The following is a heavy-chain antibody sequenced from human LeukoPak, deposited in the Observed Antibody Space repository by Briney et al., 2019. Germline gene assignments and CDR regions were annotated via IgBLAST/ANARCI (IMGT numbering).Heavy chain of an antibody. J-gene: IGHJ4*02. Sequence: GGSLRLSCEASGITFSSYLMTWVRQGPGKGLEWVADISGSGGPTNYADSVKGRFTISRDNSKNTLFLQMNSLRDGDTAIYYCARARRIVGVGYFDPWGQGTLVTVSS. D-gene: IGHD1-26*01. CDR1: GITFSSYL. CDR2: ISGSGGPT. V-gene: IGHV3-23*01. CDR3: ARARRIVGVGYFDP.